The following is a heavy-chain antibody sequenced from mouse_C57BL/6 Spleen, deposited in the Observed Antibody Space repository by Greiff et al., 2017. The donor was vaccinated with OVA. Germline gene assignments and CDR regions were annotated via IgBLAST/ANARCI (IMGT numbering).Heavy chain of an antibody. CDR3: ARDYYGYYFDY. CDR1: GFTFSDYY. Sequence: EVKLVESGGGLVQPGGSLKLSCAASGFTFSDYYMYWVRQTPEKRLEWVAYISNGGGSTYYPDTVKGRFTISRDNAKNTLYLQMSRLKSEDTAMYYCARDYYGYYFDYWGQGTTLTVSS. CDR2: ISNGGGST. D-gene: IGHD1-1*01. V-gene: IGHV5-12*01. J-gene: IGHJ2*01.